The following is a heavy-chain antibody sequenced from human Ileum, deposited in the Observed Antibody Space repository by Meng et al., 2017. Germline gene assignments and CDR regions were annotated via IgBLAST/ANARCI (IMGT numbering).Heavy chain of an antibody. V-gene: IGHV1-2*02. CDR1: GYTFTGYY. J-gene: IGHJ4*02. D-gene: IGHD6-13*01. CDR2: IKPNSGGT. CDR3: ARSSSSWRKYFKY. Sequence: ASVKVSCKASGYTFTGYYMHWVRQAPGQGPEWMGWIKPNSGGTNYAQKFQGRVTMTRDTSISTAYMKLSRLRSDDTAVYYCARSSSSWRKYFKYWGKGTLVTVSS.